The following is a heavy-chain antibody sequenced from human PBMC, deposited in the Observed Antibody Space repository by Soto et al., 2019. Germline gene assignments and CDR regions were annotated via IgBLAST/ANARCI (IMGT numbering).Heavy chain of an antibody. D-gene: IGHD2-2*01. V-gene: IGHV3-23*01. CDR1: GFTFNNYA. Sequence: EVQLLESGGGLVQPGGSLRLSCAASGFTFNNYAINWVRQAPGKGLEWVSVISTGGGSTYYADSVKGRFTISRDNSKNTLYLQMNSLRAEDTAVYYCAKELYSCCYFDYWGQGILVTVSS. J-gene: IGHJ4*02. CDR2: ISTGGGST. CDR3: AKELYSCCYFDY.